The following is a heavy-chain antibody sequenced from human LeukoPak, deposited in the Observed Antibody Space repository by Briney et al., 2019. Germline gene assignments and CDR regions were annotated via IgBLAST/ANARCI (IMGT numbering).Heavy chain of an antibody. CDR2: ITWDGGST. CDR1: GFPFDDYT. D-gene: IGHD2-8*02. Sequence: PGGSLRLSCAASGFPFDDYTIHWVRQAPGKGLEWVCLITWDGGSTNYAESVKGRFTISRDNSKNSLYLQMHSLRTEDTALYYCAKDFSTGELYWGQGTLVTVSS. CDR3: AKDFSTGELY. J-gene: IGHJ4*02. V-gene: IGHV3-43*01.